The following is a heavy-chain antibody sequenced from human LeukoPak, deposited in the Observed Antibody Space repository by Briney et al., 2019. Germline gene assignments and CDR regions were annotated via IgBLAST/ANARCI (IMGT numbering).Heavy chain of an antibody. V-gene: IGHV4-34*01. CDR1: GGSFSNYY. CDR2: ITRSGSA. D-gene: IGHD3-3*01. CDR3: ARDMNYDLWSGRRGRVTKKDAFDL. Sequence: KPSETLSLTCAVSGGSFSNYYWSWIRQPPEKGLEWIGDITRSGSASYNPSLKSRVTISVDTSKNQFSLRLSSVTAADTAVYYCARDMNYDLWSGRRGRVTKKDAFDLWGQGTMVTIS. J-gene: IGHJ3*01.